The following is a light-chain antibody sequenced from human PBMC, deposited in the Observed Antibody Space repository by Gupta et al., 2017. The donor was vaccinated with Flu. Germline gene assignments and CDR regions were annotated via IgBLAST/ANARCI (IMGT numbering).Light chain of an antibody. Sequence: SSELARDPAVSVGLETTVRITCQGDSLSSYYASWSQQAPGEAPVLVIYGENKWPPGIAARLSGSRSGNTAALTITGAQAEDEADYYCNSRESSGNHLWVFGGGTKLTVL. CDR3: NSRESSGNHLWV. V-gene: IGLV3-19*01. CDR1: SLSSYY. CDR2: GEN. J-gene: IGLJ3*02.